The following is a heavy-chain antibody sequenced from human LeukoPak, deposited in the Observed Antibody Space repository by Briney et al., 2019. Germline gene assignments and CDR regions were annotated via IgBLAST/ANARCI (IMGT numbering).Heavy chain of an antibody. CDR2: IYSGGSK. CDR1: WFTVSSNY. J-gene: IGHJ4*02. CDR3: AKTYYYDSSGYSPHFDY. Sequence: GGSLIPSFAASWFTVSSNYMSWVRQAPGKGLESVSVIYSGGSKYYADSVKGRFTISRDNSKNTLYLQMNSLRAEDTAVYYCAKTYYYDSSGYSPHFDYWGQGTLVTVSS. D-gene: IGHD3-22*01. V-gene: IGHV3-53*01.